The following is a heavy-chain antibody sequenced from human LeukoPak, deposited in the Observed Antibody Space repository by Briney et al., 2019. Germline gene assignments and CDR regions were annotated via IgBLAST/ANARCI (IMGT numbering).Heavy chain of an antibody. CDR2: ISSSGSTI. CDR1: GFTFSDYY. D-gene: IGHD1-1*01. Sequence: PGGSLRLSCAASGFTFSDYYMSWIRQAPGKGLEWVSYISSSGSTIYYADSVKGRFTISRDNAKNSLYLQMNSLGAEDTAVYYCARPHAPRYNWNDVDYWGQGTLVTVSS. J-gene: IGHJ4*02. CDR3: ARPHAPRYNWNDVDY. V-gene: IGHV3-11*01.